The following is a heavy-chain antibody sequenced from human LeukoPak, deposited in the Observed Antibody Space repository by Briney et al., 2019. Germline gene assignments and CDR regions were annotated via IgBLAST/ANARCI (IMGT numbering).Heavy chain of an antibody. D-gene: IGHD6-13*01. Sequence: SETLSLTCTVSGGSIRSSSYYWGWIRQPPGKGLEWIGSIYYSGSTYYNPSLKSRVTISVDTSKNQFSLKLSSVTAADTAVYYCARRYSLSWYGYYYYYMDVWGKGTTVTVSS. J-gene: IGHJ6*03. CDR2: IYYSGST. CDR3: ARRYSLSWYGYYYYYMDV. CDR1: GGSIRSSSYY. V-gene: IGHV4-39*07.